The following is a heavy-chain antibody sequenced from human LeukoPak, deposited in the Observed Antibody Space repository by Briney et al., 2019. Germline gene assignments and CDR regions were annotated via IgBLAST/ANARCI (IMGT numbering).Heavy chain of an antibody. V-gene: IGHV1-69*13. CDR3: ATSAQGSYDFWSGYPYYYYYYMDV. CDR1: GVTFSSYA. J-gene: IGHJ6*03. Sequence: SVKVSCKASGVTFSSYAISWVRQAPGQGLEWMGGIIPIFGTANYAQKFQGRVTITADESTSTAYMELSSLRSEDTAVYYCATSAQGSYDFWSGYPYYYYYYMDVWGKGTTVTVSS. D-gene: IGHD3-3*01. CDR2: IIPIFGTA.